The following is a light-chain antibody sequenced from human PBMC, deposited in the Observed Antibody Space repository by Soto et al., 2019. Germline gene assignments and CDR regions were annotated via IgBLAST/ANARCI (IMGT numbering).Light chain of an antibody. Sequence: QSVLTQPASVSGSPGQSITISCTGTSSDVGGFNYVSWYQQHPGKAPKVMIYDVTNRPSGVAYRFSGSKSGNTASLTISGLQAEDEADYYCNSYRSGSTYVFRTGTKVTVL. CDR2: DVT. V-gene: IGLV2-14*03. CDR3: NSYRSGSTYV. CDR1: SSDVGGFNY. J-gene: IGLJ1*01.